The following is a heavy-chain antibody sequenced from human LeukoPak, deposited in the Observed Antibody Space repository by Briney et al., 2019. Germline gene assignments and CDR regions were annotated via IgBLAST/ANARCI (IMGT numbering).Heavy chain of an antibody. V-gene: IGHV1-2*04. J-gene: IGHJ6*02. CDR3: ARDGAYGDYVSHGMDV. CDR1: GYTFTGYY. D-gene: IGHD4-17*01. CDR2: INPNSGGT. Sequence: ASVKVSCKASGYTFTGYYMHWVRQAPGQGLEWMGWINPNSGGTNYAQKFQGWVTMTRDTSISTAYMELSRLRSDDTAVYYCARDGAYGDYVSHGMDVWGQGTTVTASS.